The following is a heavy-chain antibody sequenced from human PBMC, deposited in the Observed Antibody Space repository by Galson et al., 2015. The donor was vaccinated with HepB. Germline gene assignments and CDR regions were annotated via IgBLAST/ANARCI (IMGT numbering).Heavy chain of an antibody. J-gene: IGHJ4*02. CDR3: ARNSYDSSAYYSDF. V-gene: IGHV3-30*09. D-gene: IGHD3-22*01. CDR2: IAYDGSNE. CDR1: GFTFRTYA. Sequence: SLRLSCAASGFTFRTYAMGWVRLAPGKGLEWGARIAYDGSNEYYEDTVKGRVDSGRDNSKNTLYLQMNSLRAEDTAVYYCARNSYDSSAYYSDFWGQGTLVTVSS.